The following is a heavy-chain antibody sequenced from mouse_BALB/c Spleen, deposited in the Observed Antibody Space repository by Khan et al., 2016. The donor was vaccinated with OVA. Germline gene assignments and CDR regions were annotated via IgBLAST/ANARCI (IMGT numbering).Heavy chain of an antibody. Sequence: EVQLQQSGPDLVKPGASVKMSCKTSGYTFTEYTLHWVKQSHGKSLEWIGVIDPKNGVTSYNQKFKGKATLTVDQYSSTDYMEFHSRTSEDSSVYFCARYAGRCWGQGTSVTVSS. D-gene: IGHD3-3*01. CDR2: IDPKNGVT. CDR1: GYTFTEYT. V-gene: IGHV1-18*01. CDR3: ARYAGRC. J-gene: IGHJ4*01.